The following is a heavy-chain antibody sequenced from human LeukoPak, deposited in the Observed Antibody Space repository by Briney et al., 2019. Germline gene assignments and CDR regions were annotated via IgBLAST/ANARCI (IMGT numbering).Heavy chain of an antibody. CDR2: ISSSSTNI. V-gene: IGHV3-21*01. CDR1: GFTFSNYI. D-gene: IGHD3-3*01. CDR3: ARGQTFGVVLDS. Sequence: GGSLRLSCAASGFTFSNYIMNWVRQAPGKGLEWVSSISSSSTNIYYAGSVRGRFTISRDNAKNSLYLQMNSLRAEDTAVYYCARGQTFGVVLDSWGQGTLVTVSS. J-gene: IGHJ4*02.